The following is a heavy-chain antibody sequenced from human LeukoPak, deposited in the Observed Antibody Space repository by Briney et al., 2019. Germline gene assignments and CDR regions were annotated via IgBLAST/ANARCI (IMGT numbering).Heavy chain of an antibody. D-gene: IGHD3-10*01. Sequence: PSETLSPTCAVYGGSFSGYYWSWIRQPPGKGLEWIGEINHSGSTNYNPSLKSRVTISVDTSKNQFSLKLSSVTAADTAVYYCARGRRFHYYYGSGSYRQYNWFDPWGQGTLVTVSS. CDR2: INHSGST. J-gene: IGHJ5*02. CDR1: GGSFSGYY. V-gene: IGHV4-34*01. CDR3: ARGRRFHYYYGSGSYRQYNWFDP.